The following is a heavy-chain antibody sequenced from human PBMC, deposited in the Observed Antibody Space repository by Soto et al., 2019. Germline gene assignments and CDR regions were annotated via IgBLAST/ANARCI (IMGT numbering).Heavy chain of an antibody. J-gene: IGHJ4*02. Sequence: VHLQESGPGLAKPSGTLSLTCAVSGVSLSSGNWWSWVRQSPEKGLDWIGEVYYDGSVNYYPSFEWRVTISVDRSKNQFSLRLSSVTAADTTKYYCARLVYDSRLNYLYFDYWGPGTLVTVSS. V-gene: IGHV4-4*02. D-gene: IGHD3-22*01. CDR3: ARLVYDSRLNYLYFDY. CDR2: VYYDGSV. CDR1: GVSLSSGNW.